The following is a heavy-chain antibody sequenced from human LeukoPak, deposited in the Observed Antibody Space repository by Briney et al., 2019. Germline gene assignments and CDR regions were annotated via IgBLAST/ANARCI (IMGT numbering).Heavy chain of an antibody. D-gene: IGHD3-10*01. V-gene: IGHV3-74*01. J-gene: IGHJ4*02. CDR1: GFTFSNYW. Sequence: GGSLRLSCAASGFTFSNYWMHWVRQAPGKGLVWVSRINPDGGRISYADSVKGRFTISRDNAKNSLYLQMNSLRAEDTAVYYCAIHYGSGGFDYWGQGTLVTVSS. CDR2: INPDGGRI. CDR3: AIHYGSGGFDY.